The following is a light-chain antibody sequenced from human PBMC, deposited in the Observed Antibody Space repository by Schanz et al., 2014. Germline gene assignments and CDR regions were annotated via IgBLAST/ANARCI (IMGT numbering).Light chain of an antibody. CDR2: ANI. CDR1: TSNIGTGYD. Sequence: QSVLTQPPSVSGVPGQRVTISCTGSTSNIGTGYDVQWYQKLPGTAPKLLIYANINRPSGVPDRFSGSKSGTSASLAITGLQADDEADYYCQSYDSSLSALVFGGGTKLTVL. J-gene: IGLJ2*01. CDR3: QSYDSSLSALV. V-gene: IGLV1-40*01.